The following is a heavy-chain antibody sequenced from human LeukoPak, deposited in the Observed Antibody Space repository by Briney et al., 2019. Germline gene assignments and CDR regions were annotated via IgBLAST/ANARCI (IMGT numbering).Heavy chain of an antibody. Sequence: GGSLRLSCAASGFTFDDYAMHWVRQTPGKGLERVSGISWDSGFITYADSVKGRFTISRDNARNSLYLQMNSLRAEDTALYYCVQGRTLYYFDYWGQGSLVTVSS. J-gene: IGHJ4*02. D-gene: IGHD2-2*01. CDR1: GFTFDDYA. CDR2: ISWDSGFI. CDR3: VQGRTLYYFDY. V-gene: IGHV3-9*01.